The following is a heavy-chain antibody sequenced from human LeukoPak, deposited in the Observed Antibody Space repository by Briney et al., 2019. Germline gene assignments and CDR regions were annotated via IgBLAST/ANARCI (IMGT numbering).Heavy chain of an antibody. Sequence: SQTLSPTCTVSGGSISSGDYYWSWIRQPPGKGLEWIGYIYYSGSTYYDPSLKSRVTISVDTSKNQFSLKLSSVTAADTAVYYCARDRPGDSYGMDVWGKGTTVTVSS. CDR1: GGSISSGDYY. CDR2: IYYSGST. J-gene: IGHJ6*04. V-gene: IGHV4-30-4*01. D-gene: IGHD3-10*01. CDR3: ARDRPGDSYGMDV.